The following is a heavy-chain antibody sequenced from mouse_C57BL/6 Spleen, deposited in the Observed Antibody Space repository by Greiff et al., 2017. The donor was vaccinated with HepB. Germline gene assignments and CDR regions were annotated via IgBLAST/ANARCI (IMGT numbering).Heavy chain of an antibody. CDR3: AREERSYYDYDEFFDY. J-gene: IGHJ2*01. Sequence: QVQLQQPGAELVKPGASVKMSCKASGYTFTSYWITWVKQRPGQGLEWIGDIYPGSGSTNYNEKFKSKATLTVDTSSSTAYMQLSSLTSEDSAVYYCAREERSYYDYDEFFDYWGQGTTLTVSS. CDR2: IYPGSGST. D-gene: IGHD2-4*01. CDR1: GYTFTSYW. V-gene: IGHV1-55*01.